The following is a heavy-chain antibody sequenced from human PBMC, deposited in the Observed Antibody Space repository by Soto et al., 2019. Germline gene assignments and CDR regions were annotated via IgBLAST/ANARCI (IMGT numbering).Heavy chain of an antibody. V-gene: IGHV3-73*01. Sequence: GSLRLSCAASGFTFSGSAMHWVRQASGKGLEWVGRIRSKANSYATAYAASVKGRFTISRDDSKNTAYLQMNSLKTEDTAVYYCTRRDCSSTSCYFYYGMDVWGQGTTVTVSS. D-gene: IGHD2-2*01. CDR3: TRRDCSSTSCYFYYGMDV. J-gene: IGHJ6*02. CDR2: IRSKANSYAT. CDR1: GFTFSGSA.